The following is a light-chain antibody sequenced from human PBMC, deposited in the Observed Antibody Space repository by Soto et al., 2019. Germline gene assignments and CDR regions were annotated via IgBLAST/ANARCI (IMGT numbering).Light chain of an antibody. J-gene: IGKJ1*01. V-gene: IGKV3-20*01. Sequence: EIVLTQSPGTLSMSPGERATLSCRASQSLTNNYLAWFQQKPGQAPRLLIYGASNRPTDIPDRFSGSGSGTDFTLTISRLEPEDFAVYYCQQYGSSRTFGQGTKVDIK. CDR3: QQYGSSRT. CDR1: QSLTNNY. CDR2: GAS.